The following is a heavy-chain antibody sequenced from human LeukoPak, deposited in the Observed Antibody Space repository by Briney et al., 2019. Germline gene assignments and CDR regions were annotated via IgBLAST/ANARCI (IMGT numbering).Heavy chain of an antibody. D-gene: IGHD1-26*01. CDR1: GFTFSSYA. V-gene: IGHV3-23*01. J-gene: IGHJ4*02. Sequence: GGSLRLSCAASGFTFSSYAMSWVRQAPGKGLEWGSAFSGSGGSTYYADSVKGRVIISRGNCKNTLYLQMNSLRAEDTAVYYCAKESRRWELLLGYWGQGTLVTVSS. CDR2: FSGSGGST. CDR3: AKESRRWELLLGY.